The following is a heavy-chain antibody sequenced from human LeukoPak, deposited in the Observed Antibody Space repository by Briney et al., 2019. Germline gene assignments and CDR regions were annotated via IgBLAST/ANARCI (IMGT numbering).Heavy chain of an antibody. Sequence: GGSLRLSCAASGFTFSSYAMHWVRQAPGKGLEWVAVISYDGSNKYYADSVKGRFTISRDNAKNSLYLQMNSLRAEDTAVYYCAKDSSGWSTGVIYWGQGTLVTVSS. J-gene: IGHJ4*02. V-gene: IGHV3-30*04. CDR1: GFTFSSYA. D-gene: IGHD6-19*01. CDR2: ISYDGSNK. CDR3: AKDSSGWSTGVIY.